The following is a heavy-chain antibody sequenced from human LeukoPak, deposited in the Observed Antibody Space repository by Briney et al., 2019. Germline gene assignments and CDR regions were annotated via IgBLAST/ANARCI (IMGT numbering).Heavy chain of an antibody. J-gene: IGHJ5*02. CDR1: GFTFSSYA. Sequence: PGGSLRLSCAASGFTFSSYAMSWVRQAPGKGLEWVSAISGSGGSSYYADSVKGRFTISRDNSKNTLYLQMNSLRAEDTAVYYCAKDRCSGGSCYSPAWGQGTLVTVSS. CDR2: ISGSGGSS. V-gene: IGHV3-23*01. CDR3: AKDRCSGGSCYSPA. D-gene: IGHD2-15*01.